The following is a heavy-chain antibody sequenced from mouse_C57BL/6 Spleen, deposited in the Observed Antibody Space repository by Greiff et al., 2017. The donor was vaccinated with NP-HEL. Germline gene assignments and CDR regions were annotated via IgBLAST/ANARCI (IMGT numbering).Heavy chain of an antibody. CDR2: IHPNSGST. J-gene: IGHJ4*01. V-gene: IGHV1-64*01. CDR3: ARGPGSSGYGYSSPMDY. Sequence: QVQLQQPGAELVKPGASVKLSCKASGYTFTSYWMHWVKQRPGQGLEWIGMIHPNSGSTNYNEKFKSKATLTVDKSSSTAYMQLSSLTSEDSAVYYCARGPGSSGYGYSSPMDYWGQGTSVTVSS. CDR1: GYTFTSYW. D-gene: IGHD3-1*01.